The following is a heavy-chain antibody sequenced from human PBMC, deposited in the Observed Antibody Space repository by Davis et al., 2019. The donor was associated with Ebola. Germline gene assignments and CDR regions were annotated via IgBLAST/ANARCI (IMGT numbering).Heavy chain of an antibody. CDR3: ARAPGISYYYYMDV. D-gene: IGHD3-10*01. CDR2: IYYSGST. CDR1: GGSISSDH. Sequence: PSETLSLTCTVSGGSISSDHWSWIRQPPGKGLEWIGYIYYSGSTNYNPSLKSRVTISVDTSKNQFSLKLSSATAADTAVYYCARAPGISYYYYMDVWGKGTTVIVSS. V-gene: IGHV4-59*01. J-gene: IGHJ6*03.